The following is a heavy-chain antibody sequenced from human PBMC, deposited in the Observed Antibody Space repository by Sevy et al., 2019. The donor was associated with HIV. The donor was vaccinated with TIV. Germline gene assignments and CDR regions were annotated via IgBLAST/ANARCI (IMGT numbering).Heavy chain of an antibody. V-gene: IGHV3-23*01. Sequence: GGSLRLSCAASGFTFSNYAMSWGRQAPGKGLEWVSTFSFGCGKINYAYSVKGRFTISRDNSKNTLYLQMNSLRAEDTALYYCAREGCSKPHDYWGQGTLVTVSS. CDR1: GFTFSNYA. D-gene: IGHD2-2*01. J-gene: IGHJ4*02. CDR2: FSFGCGKI. CDR3: AREGCSKPHDY.